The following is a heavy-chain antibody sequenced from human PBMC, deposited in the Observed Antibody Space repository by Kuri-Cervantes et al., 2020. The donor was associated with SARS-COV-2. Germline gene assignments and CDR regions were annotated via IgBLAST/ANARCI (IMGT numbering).Heavy chain of an antibody. V-gene: IGHV3-23*01. CDR2: ISGSGGKT. D-gene: IGHD2-21*01. CDR1: GFTFNNYA. CDR3: AKDLASAKLWVIAILSFHY. J-gene: IGHJ4*02. Sequence: GESLKISCAASGFTFNNYAMSWVRQAPGKGLEWVSTISGSGGKTYYADSVKGRFTISRDNSKNTLYLQMNSLRAEDTAIYYCAKDLASAKLWVIAILSFHYWGQGTLVTVSS.